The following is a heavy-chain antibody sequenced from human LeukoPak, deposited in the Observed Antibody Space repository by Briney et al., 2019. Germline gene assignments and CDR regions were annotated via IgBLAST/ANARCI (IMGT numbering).Heavy chain of an antibody. CDR2: IYTSGST. CDR1: GGSISSYY. CDR3: LGSVVPAVVGVDY. Sequence: SETLSLTCTVSGGSISSYYWSWIRQPAGKGLEWIGRIYTSGSTNYNPSLKSRVTISVDTSKNQLSLKLSSVTAADTAVYYCLGSVVPAVVGVDYWGQGTLVTVSS. D-gene: IGHD2-2*01. V-gene: IGHV4-4*07. J-gene: IGHJ4*02.